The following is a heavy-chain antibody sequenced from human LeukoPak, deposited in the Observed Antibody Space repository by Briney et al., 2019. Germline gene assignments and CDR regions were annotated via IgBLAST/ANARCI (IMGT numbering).Heavy chain of an antibody. CDR1: GGSISSSDYY. D-gene: IGHD3-10*01. CDR3: ATRATGIGPVDY. J-gene: IGHJ4*02. CDR2: IYYSGTT. Sequence: SETLSLTCTVSGGSISSSDYYCACIRQTPGKGLEWIGNIYYSGTTYYSPSLKSRITMSIDTSNNRFSLKLTSVTAADTAVYYCATRATGIGPVDYWGQGALVTVSS. V-gene: IGHV4-39*02.